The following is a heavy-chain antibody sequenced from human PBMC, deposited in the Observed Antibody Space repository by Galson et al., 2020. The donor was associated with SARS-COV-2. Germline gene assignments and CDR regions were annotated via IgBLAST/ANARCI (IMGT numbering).Heavy chain of an antibody. CDR2: INEDGSQA. J-gene: IGHJ4*02. Sequence: GGSLRLSCIGSGFTFSRFWMTWVRQVPGKGLEWVANINEDGSQARYVDSVKGRFTISRDNGKNSLFLQMDSLRAEDTGVYYCASGGHVDYCGQGTLATVSS. CDR3: ASGGHVDY. V-gene: IGHV3-7*03. D-gene: IGHD3-16*01. CDR1: GFTFSRFW.